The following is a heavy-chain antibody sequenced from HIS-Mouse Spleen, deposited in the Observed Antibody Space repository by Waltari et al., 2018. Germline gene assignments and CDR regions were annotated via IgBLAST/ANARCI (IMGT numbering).Heavy chain of an antibody. J-gene: IGHJ1*01. Sequence: EVQLLESGGGLVQPGGSLRLSCAASGFTFSSYALSWVRRAPGKGLEWVAAMSGSGGSTYYADSVKGRLTISRDNSKNTLYLQMNSLRAEDTAVYYCAKDPRMRQWLDWGQGTLVTVSS. D-gene: IGHD6-19*01. CDR2: MSGSGGST. CDR3: AKDPRMRQWLD. V-gene: IGHV3-23*01. CDR1: GFTFSSYA.